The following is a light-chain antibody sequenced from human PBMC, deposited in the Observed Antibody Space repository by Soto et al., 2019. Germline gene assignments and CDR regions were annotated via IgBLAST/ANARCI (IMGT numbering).Light chain of an antibody. V-gene: IGKV1-5*01. J-gene: IGKJ5*01. CDR2: DAS. Sequence: DNRMTNSPFTLSAYVEDRVTITCRASQSISSWLAWYQQKPGKAPKLLIYDASSLESGVPSRFSGSGSGTEFTLTISSLQPDDFATYYCQQYNSYSFTFYHGTRLEI. CDR1: QSISSW. CDR3: QQYNSYSFT.